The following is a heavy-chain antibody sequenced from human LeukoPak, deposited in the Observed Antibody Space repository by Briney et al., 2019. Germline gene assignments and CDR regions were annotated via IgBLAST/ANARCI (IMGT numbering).Heavy chain of an antibody. CDR2: ISYDGSNK. Sequence: PGGSLRLSCAASGFTFSSYAMHWVRQAPGKGLEWVAVISYDGSNKYYADSVKGRFTISRDNSKNTLYLQMNSLRAEDTAVYYCARVARRYSYVGNWFDPWGQGTLVTVSS. CDR1: GFTFSSYA. D-gene: IGHD5-18*01. J-gene: IGHJ5*02. CDR3: ARVARRYSYVGNWFDP. V-gene: IGHV3-30-3*01.